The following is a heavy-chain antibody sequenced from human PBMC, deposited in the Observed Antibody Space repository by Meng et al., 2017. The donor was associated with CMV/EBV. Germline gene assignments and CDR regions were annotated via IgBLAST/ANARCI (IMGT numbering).Heavy chain of an antibody. Sequence: ASVKVSCKASGYTFTSYGISWVRQAPGQGLEWMGWISAYNGNTNYAQKLQGRVTMTTDTSTSTAYMELRSLRSDDTAVYYCARDPAEKGVSDAFDIWGQGTMVTVSS. J-gene: IGHJ3*02. V-gene: IGHV1-18*01. CDR3: ARDPAEKGVSDAFDI. CDR1: GYTFTSYG. CDR2: ISAYNGNT.